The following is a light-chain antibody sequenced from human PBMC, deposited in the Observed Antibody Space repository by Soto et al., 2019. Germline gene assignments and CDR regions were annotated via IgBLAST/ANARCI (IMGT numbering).Light chain of an antibody. CDR2: AVT. Sequence: QSALTQPASVSGSPGQSITISRTGTISDIGGYSYVSWYQQHPGKAPKLLIYAVTYRPSGISIRFSGSKSGNTASLTISGLQADDEAHYYCTSYTSKNTLIFGGGTKVTVL. V-gene: IGLV2-14*01. J-gene: IGLJ2*01. CDR3: TSYTSKNTLI. CDR1: ISDIGGYSY.